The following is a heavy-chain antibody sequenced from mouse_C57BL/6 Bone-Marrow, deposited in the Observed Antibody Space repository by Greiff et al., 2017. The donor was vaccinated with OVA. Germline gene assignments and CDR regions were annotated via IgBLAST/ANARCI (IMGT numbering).Heavy chain of an antibody. J-gene: IGHJ2*01. Sequence: VQLQPPGAELVKPGASVKLSCKASGYTFTSYWMQWVKQRPGQGLEWIGEIDPSDSYTNYNQKFKGKATLTVDTSSSTAYRQLSSLTSEDSAVYYCARGGSLFDYWGQGTTLTVSS. V-gene: IGHV1-50*01. CDR1: GYTFTSYW. D-gene: IGHD1-1*01. CDR2: IDPSDSYT. CDR3: ARGGSLFDY.